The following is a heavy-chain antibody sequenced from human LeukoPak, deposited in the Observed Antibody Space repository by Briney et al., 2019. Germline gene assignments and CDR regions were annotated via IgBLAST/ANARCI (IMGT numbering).Heavy chain of an antibody. CDR1: GGSFSGYY. J-gene: IGHJ4*02. Sequence: SVTVSLTCAVYGGSFSGYYWSWIRQPPGKGLEWIGEISDSVSTNYNPSLKSRVTISVDTSKNQFSLKLSSVTTADTAVYYCASRDGYKKGDYWGQGTLVSAST. D-gene: IGHD5-24*01. CDR2: ISDSVST. CDR3: ASRDGYKKGDY. V-gene: IGHV4-34*01.